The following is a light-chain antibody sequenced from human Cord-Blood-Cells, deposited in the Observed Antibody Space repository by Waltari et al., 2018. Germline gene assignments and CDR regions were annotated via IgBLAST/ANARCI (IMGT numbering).Light chain of an antibody. Sequence: SYVLTQPPSVSVAPGKTARITCGGNNIGSKSVHWYQQKPGQAPVLVVYDDSDRPSGIPGRFSGSNSGNTAALTISGVEAGDEADYYGQVWDSSSDHWVFGGGTKLTVL. CDR2: DDS. CDR3: QVWDSSSDHWV. J-gene: IGLJ3*02. V-gene: IGLV3-21*03. CDR1: NIGSKS.